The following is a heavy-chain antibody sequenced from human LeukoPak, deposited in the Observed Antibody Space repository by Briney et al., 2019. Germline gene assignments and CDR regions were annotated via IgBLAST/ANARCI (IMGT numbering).Heavy chain of an antibody. V-gene: IGHV3-11*01. D-gene: IGHD3-10*01. Sequence: GGSLRLSCAAYGFTFSDHYMSWIRQAPGKGLEWVSYISSSSRSIYYADSVKGRFTISRDNAKNSLYLQMNSLRAADTAVYYCARLRTGSYVSSWGQGTLVTVSS. CDR3: ARLRTGSYVSS. CDR1: GFTFSDHY. CDR2: ISSSSRSI. J-gene: IGHJ4*02.